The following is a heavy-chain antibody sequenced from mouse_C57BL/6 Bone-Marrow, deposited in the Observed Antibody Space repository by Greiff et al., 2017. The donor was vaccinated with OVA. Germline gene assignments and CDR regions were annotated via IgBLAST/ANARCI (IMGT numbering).Heavy chain of an antibody. V-gene: IGHV5-12*01. J-gene: IGHJ4*01. D-gene: IGHD2-3*01. Sequence: EVQRVESGGGLVQPGGSLKLSCAASGFTFSDYYMYWVRQTPEKRLEWVAYISNGGGSTYYPDTVKGRFTISRDNAKNTLYLQMSRLKSEDTAMYYCARHEGYPYYAMDYWGQGTSVTVSS. CDR2: ISNGGGST. CDR1: GFTFSDYY. CDR3: ARHEGYPYYAMDY.